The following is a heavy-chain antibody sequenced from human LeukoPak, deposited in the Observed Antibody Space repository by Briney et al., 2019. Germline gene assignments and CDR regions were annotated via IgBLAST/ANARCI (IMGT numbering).Heavy chain of an antibody. CDR2: IKEDGSEK. CDR1: GFTFSGYW. J-gene: IGHJ4*02. Sequence: PGGSLRLSCAASGFTFSGYWMSWVRQAPGKGLECVANIKEDGSEKHYVDSVKGRFTISRDNAMNSLYLQINSLRVEDTAVYYCARGGRWYFDFWGQGTLVTVSP. D-gene: IGHD2-15*01. V-gene: IGHV3-7*03. CDR3: ARGGRWYFDF.